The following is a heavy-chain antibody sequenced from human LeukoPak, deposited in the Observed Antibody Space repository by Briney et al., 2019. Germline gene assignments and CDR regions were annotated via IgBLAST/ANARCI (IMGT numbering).Heavy chain of an antibody. CDR1: GGSISSYY. V-gene: IGHV4-59*08. CDR3: ARHWGTLRGYFDY. Sequence: SETLSLTCTVSGGSISSYYWSWIRQPPGKGLEWIGYIYYSGSTNYNPSLKSRVTISVDTSKNQFSLKLSSVTAADTAVYYCARHWGTLRGYFDYWGQGALVTVSS. D-gene: IGHD3-16*01. CDR2: IYYSGST. J-gene: IGHJ4*02.